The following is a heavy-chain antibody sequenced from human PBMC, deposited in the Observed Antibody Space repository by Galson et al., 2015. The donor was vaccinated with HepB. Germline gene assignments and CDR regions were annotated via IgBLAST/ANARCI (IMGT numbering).Heavy chain of an antibody. CDR3: ARGRIAAAGTNAFDI. D-gene: IGHD6-13*01. Sequence: SVKVSCKASGYTFTSYAMHWVRQAPGQRLEWMGWINAGNGNTKYSQKFQGRVTITRDTSASTAYMELSSLRSEDTAVYYCARGRIAAAGTNAFDIWGQGTMVTVSS. V-gene: IGHV1-3*01. J-gene: IGHJ3*02. CDR1: GYTFTSYA. CDR2: INAGNGNT.